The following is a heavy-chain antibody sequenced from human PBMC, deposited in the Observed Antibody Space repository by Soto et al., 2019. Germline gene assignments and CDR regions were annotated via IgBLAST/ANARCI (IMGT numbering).Heavy chain of an antibody. CDR1: GFTVSSNY. V-gene: IGHV3-66*01. Sequence: GRSLKLSCAASGFTVSSNYMRWVRQAPGNGLEWISVIYSNGSTYYASSVKGRFTISRDNSKNTLYLQMNSLRAEDTAVYYCASSQSATIDYWGRGTLVTVSS. CDR2: IYSNGST. J-gene: IGHJ4*02. D-gene: IGHD2-15*01. CDR3: ASSQSATIDY.